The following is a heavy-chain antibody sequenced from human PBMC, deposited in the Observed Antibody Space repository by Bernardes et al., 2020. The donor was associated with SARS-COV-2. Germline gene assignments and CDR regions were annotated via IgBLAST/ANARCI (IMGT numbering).Heavy chain of an antibody. V-gene: IGHV3-48*01. Sequence: GGSLRLSCAASGFTFSSYSMNWVRQAPGKGLEWVSYISSSSSTIYYADSVKGRFTISRDNAKNSLYLQMNSLRAEDTAVYYCARDRQDIVLMVYAGNYYYYGMDVWGQGTTVTVSS. J-gene: IGHJ6*02. D-gene: IGHD2-8*01. CDR1: GFTFSSYS. CDR2: ISSSSSTI. CDR3: ARDRQDIVLMVYAGNYYYYGMDV.